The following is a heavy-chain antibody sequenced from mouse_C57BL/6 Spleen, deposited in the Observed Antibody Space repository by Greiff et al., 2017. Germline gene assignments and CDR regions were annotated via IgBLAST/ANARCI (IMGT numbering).Heavy chain of an antibody. CDR1: GYTFTSYG. Sequence: VQLKESGAELARPGASVKLSCKASGYTFTSYGISWVKQRTGQGLEWIGEIYPRSGNTYYNEKFKGKATLTADKSSSTAYMELRSLTSEDSAVYFCARYDYYAMDYWGQGTSVTVSS. V-gene: IGHV1-81*01. J-gene: IGHJ4*01. CDR3: ARYDYYAMDY. CDR2: IYPRSGNT.